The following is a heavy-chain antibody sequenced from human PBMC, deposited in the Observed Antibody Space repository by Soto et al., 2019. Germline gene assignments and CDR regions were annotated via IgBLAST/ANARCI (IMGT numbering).Heavy chain of an antibody. CDR2: ISQDGSEK. D-gene: IGHD3-9*01. CDR3: ARENWFQDY. V-gene: IGHV3-7*03. J-gene: IGHJ4*02. Sequence: SGGSLRLSCTASGFTFSSYYMTWVRQAPGKGLEWVAHISQDGSEKYYVDSVKGRLTISRDNAKNSLYLQMNSLRAEDTALYYCARENWFQDYWGQGTLVTVSS. CDR1: GFTFSSYY.